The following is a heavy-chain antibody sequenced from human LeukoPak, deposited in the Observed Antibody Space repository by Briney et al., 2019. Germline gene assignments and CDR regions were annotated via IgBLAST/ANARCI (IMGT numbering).Heavy chain of an antibody. J-gene: IGHJ4*02. Sequence: GGSLRLSCVGSGFSFGASHLNWVRQAPGKGLEWISYTGSGYNSAYADSVRGRFTISRDNSRTSLYLQMNNLRAEDTAVYYCASDSSWSFDNWGQGTVVTVSS. CDR1: GFSFGASH. CDR3: ASDSSWSFDN. D-gene: IGHD2-8*02. V-gene: IGHV3-48*04. CDR2: TGSGYNS.